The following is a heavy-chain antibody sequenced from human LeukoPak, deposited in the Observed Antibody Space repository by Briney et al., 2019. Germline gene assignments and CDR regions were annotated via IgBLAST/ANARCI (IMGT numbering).Heavy chain of an antibody. V-gene: IGHV1-8*01. Sequence: ASVKVSCKASGYTFTSYDINWVRQATGQGLEWMGWMNPNSGNTGYAQKFQGRVTMTRNTSISTAYMELSSLRSDDTAVYYCARVGFGYYYDSSGYPDDYWGQGTLVTVSS. D-gene: IGHD3-22*01. CDR1: GYTFTSYD. CDR3: ARVGFGYYYDSSGYPDDY. J-gene: IGHJ4*02. CDR2: MNPNSGNT.